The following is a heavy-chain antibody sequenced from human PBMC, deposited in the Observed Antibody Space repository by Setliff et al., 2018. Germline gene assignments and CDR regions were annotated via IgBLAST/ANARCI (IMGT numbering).Heavy chain of an antibody. J-gene: IGHJ4*02. CDR1: GFTYNNCW. CDR3: AKDRGTGWYMVFN. CDR2: ITFDGSNK. V-gene: IGHV3-30-3*02. Sequence: GGSLRLSCGASGFTYNNCWVSWVRQAPGKGLEWVALITFDGSNKYYTDSVKGRFTISRDISKNTLYLQMNSLRPEDTAVYYCAKDRGTGWYMVFNWGQGTLVTVSS. D-gene: IGHD6-19*01.